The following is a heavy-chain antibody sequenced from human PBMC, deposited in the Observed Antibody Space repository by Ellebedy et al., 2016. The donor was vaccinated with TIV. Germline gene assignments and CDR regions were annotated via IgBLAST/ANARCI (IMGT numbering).Heavy chain of an antibody. CDR2: FDPEDGET. Sequence: AASVKVSCKVSGYSLTELSMHWVRQAPGKGLEWMGGFDPEDGETTYAQKFQGRIILTEDTSSDTAYMELSNLRSEDTAVYFCATDSSKSRLVMVASAQAFDVWGQGTTVTVSS. J-gene: IGHJ6*02. CDR1: GYSLTELS. CDR3: ATDSSKSRLVMVASAQAFDV. D-gene: IGHD5-12*01. V-gene: IGHV1-24*01.